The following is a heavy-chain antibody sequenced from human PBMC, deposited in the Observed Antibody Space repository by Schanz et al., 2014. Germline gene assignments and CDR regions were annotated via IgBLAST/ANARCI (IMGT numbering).Heavy chain of an antibody. CDR2: VNHGGYT. CDR3: ATWSGTRLFHN. Sequence: QVQLQQWGAGLLKPSETLSLTCAFSGGSFSGYWWTWVRQSPGKGLEWIGEVNHGGYTNYNPSLKSRVTFPVDMSKKHFSLRLSSVTAADTAAYYCATWSGTRLFHNWGQGTLVTVSS. J-gene: IGHJ4*02. CDR1: GGSFSGYW. D-gene: IGHD1-7*01. V-gene: IGHV4-34*01.